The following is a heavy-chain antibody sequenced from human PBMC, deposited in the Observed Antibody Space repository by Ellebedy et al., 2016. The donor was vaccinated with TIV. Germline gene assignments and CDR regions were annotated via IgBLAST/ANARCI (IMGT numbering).Heavy chain of an antibody. CDR1: GFTLSSYW. D-gene: IGHD3-10*01. V-gene: IGHV3-74*01. J-gene: IGHJ6*02. CDR3: AKDRGNYGGAPYNGLDI. Sequence: GGSLRLSCAASGFTLSSYWMHWVRQAPGKGLEWVSRINSDGSSTSYADSVKGRFTISRDNAKNTVYLQMNSLRAEDTDVYYCAKDRGNYGGAPYNGLDIWGQGTTVTVSS. CDR2: INSDGSST.